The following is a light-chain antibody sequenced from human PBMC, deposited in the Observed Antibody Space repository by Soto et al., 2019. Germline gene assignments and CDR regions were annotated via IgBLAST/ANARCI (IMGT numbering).Light chain of an antibody. V-gene: IGLV2-14*03. J-gene: IGLJ2*01. CDR3: SSYTNNNTVV. CDR1: SSDVGAYEY. Sequence: QSVLTQVASVSASPGQSITISCTGTSSDVGAYEYVSWFRQHPGKAPKLMIYNVNYRPSGVSNRFSGSKSGKTASLTIAGLQAEDEANYYCSSYTNNNTVVFGGGTKLTVL. CDR2: NVN.